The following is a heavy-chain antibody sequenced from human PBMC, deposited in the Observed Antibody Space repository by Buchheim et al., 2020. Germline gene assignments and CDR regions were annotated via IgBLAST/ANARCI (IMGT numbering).Heavy chain of an antibody. CDR3: ARYSGSYRGYYYYYMDV. V-gene: IGHV4-34*01. J-gene: IGHJ6*03. Sequence: QVQLQQWGAGLLKPSETLSLTCAVYGGSFSGYYWSWIRQPPGQGLEWIGEINHSGSTNYNPSLKSRVTISVDTSKNQFPLKLSSVTAADTAVYYCARYSGSYRGYYYYYMDVWGKGTT. CDR2: INHSGST. D-gene: IGHD1-26*01. CDR1: GGSFSGYY.